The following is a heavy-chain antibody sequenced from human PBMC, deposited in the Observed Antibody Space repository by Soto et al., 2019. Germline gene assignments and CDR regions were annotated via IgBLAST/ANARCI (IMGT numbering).Heavy chain of an antibody. CDR2: IRRSGSEK. V-gene: IGHV3-7*01. CDR1: GFTFSSYW. CDR3: ARERPVGELWFGELSNPGFDY. J-gene: IGHJ4*02. Sequence: PVGSLRLSCAASGFTFSSYWMSWVRQAPGKGLEWVATIRRSGSEKYYADSVKGRFTISRDNAKSALYLQMHSLRAEDTAGYYRARERPVGELWFGELSNPGFDYWGQGTLVTVSS. D-gene: IGHD3-10*01.